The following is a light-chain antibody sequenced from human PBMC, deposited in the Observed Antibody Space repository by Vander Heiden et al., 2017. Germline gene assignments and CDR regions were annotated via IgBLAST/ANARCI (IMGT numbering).Light chain of an antibody. V-gene: IGKV3-11*01. CDR3: QQRSNWPLT. CDR2: DAS. CDR1: QSVSSY. J-gene: IGKJ4*01. Sequence: EIVLPQSPATLSLSPGERATLTCRASQSVSSYLAWYQQKPGQAPRLLIYDASNRATGIPARFSGSGSGTDFTLTISSLEPEDLAVYYCQQRSNWPLTFGGGTKVEIK.